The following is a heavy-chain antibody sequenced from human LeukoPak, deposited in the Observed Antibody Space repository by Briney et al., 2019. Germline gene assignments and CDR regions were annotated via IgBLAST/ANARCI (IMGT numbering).Heavy chain of an antibody. CDR3: AREHYDILPGYDYFDY. CDR1: IHSNSRGGYD. Sequence: KASQTLALNSTVTIHSNSRGGYDWRWIRKHPGKGLERSGNFDYRGSTYYNPSLKSRVTISVDTSKNQFSLKLSSVTAADTAAYYCAREHYDILPGYDYFDYWGQGTLVTVSS. J-gene: IGHJ4*02. CDR2: FDYRGST. V-gene: IGHV4-31*03. D-gene: IGHD3-9*01.